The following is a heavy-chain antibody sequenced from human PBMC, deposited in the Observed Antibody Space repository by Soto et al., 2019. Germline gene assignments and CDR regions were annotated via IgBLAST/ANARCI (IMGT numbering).Heavy chain of an antibody. Sequence: SETLSLTCGVSGGSVSSSDFYWNWIRQPPGKGLEWIGTIYRTGSTYYNPSLRSRLSISVDTSKNRFSLRLDSVTAADTAIYFCARVDINMAMGHWGQGTLVTVS. CDR1: GGSVSSSDFY. J-gene: IGHJ4*02. V-gene: IGHV4-39*01. D-gene: IGHD5-12*01. CDR3: ARVDINMAMGH. CDR2: IYRTGST.